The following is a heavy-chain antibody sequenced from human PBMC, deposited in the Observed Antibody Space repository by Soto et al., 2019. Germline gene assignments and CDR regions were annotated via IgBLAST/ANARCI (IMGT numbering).Heavy chain of an antibody. V-gene: IGHV3-23*01. Sequence: EVQLLESGGGLVQPGGSLRLSCAASGFTFSSYAMSWVRQAPGKGLEWVSAISGSGGSTYYADSVKGRFTISRDNSKNTRYVQMNSLRAEDTAVYYCATGQQQLVGGSAFDIWGQGTMVTVSS. J-gene: IGHJ3*02. CDR1: GFTFSSYA. D-gene: IGHD6-13*01. CDR3: ATGQQQLVGGSAFDI. CDR2: ISGSGGST.